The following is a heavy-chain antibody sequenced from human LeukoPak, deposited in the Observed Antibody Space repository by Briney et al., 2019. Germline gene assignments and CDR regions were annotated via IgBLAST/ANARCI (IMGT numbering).Heavy chain of an antibody. CDR1: GYTFADYY. J-gene: IGHJ4*02. CDR2: INPKTNGT. Sequence: ASVKLSCKASGYTFADYYVHWVRQALRQGLEWMGWINPKTNGTNFALKFLGRVTMTRDTSISTAYMELTSLRSDDTALYYCARSKRRGDLLDYWGQGILVTVSS. CDR3: ARSKRRGDLLDY. V-gene: IGHV1-2*02. D-gene: IGHD2-21*02.